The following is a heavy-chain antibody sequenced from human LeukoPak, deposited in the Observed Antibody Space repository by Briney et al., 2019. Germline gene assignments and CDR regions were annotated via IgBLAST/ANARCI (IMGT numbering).Heavy chain of an antibody. J-gene: IGHJ5*02. CDR3: ARSPLTGNYSDWFDP. Sequence: NPSKTLSLTCGVYGGSFSGYYWSWIRQPPGKGLELIGEMNHSGRTNYNPSLKSRVTISVDTSKNHFSLKLSSVTAADTAVYYCARSPLTGNYSDWFDPWGQGTLVIVSS. D-gene: IGHD3-9*01. CDR1: GGSFSGYY. V-gene: IGHV4-34*01. CDR2: MNHSGRT.